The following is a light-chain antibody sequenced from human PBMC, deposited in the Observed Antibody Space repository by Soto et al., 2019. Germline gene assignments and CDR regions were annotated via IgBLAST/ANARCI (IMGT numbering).Light chain of an antibody. Sequence: PGERAALSFGANQSVTSNYLAWYQQKPGQAPRLLIFGASRRATGIPDRFIGSGSGTDFTLTISRLEPEDFAIYYCQQRNYWQVTFGQGTRLEIK. CDR2: GAS. V-gene: IGKV3D-20*02. CDR3: QQRNYWQVT. J-gene: IGKJ5*01. CDR1: QSVTSNY.